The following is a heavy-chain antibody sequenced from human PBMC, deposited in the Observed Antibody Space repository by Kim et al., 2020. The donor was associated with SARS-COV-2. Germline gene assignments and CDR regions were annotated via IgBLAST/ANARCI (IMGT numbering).Heavy chain of an antibody. CDR3: ARYGDYAAKD. J-gene: IGHJ4*02. CDR2: IHSSGST. Sequence: SETLSLTCTVSGGSISNYYWSWIRQPAGKGLEWIGLIHSSGSTNCNPSLKSRVTMSVDTSQNQFSLKLSSVTAADTAVYYCARYGDYAAKDWGQGILVTVSS. V-gene: IGHV4-4*07. CDR1: GGSISNYY. D-gene: IGHD4-17*01.